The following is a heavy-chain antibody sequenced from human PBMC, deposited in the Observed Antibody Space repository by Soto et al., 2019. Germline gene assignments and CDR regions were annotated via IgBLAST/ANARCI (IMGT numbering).Heavy chain of an antibody. Sequence: QVQLVQSGAEVKKPGASVKVSCKASGYTFTSYSISWVRQAPGQGLEWMGWISAYNGNTNYAQKLQGRVTMTTDTSTSTAYMELRSLRSDDTAVYYCARDGRAYYYDSSGYRPGEDWFDPWGQGTLVTVSS. J-gene: IGHJ5*02. D-gene: IGHD3-22*01. CDR1: GYTFTSYS. CDR2: ISAYNGNT. CDR3: ARDGRAYYYDSSGYRPGEDWFDP. V-gene: IGHV1-18*01.